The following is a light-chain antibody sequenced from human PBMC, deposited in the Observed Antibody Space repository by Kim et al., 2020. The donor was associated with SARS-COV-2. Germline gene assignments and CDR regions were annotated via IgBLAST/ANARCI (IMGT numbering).Light chain of an antibody. CDR1: SSDIGAYNC. Sequence: QSALTQPASVSGSPGQSITISCTGSSSDIGAYNCVSWYRQQPGEAPKLMIYDVNSRPLGVSDRFSGSKSGNTASLTISGLQAEDEADYSCSSYTSTDTVIFGGGTQLTVL. CDR2: DVN. J-gene: IGLJ2*01. CDR3: SSYTSTDTVI. V-gene: IGLV2-14*01.